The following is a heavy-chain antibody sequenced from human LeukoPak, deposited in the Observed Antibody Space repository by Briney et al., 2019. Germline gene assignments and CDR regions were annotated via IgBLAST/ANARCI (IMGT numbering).Heavy chain of an antibody. D-gene: IGHD2-2*01. CDR1: GFTFNNAW. CDR3: AKDSRSTSCCNWFDP. V-gene: IGHV3-15*07. Sequence: GGSLRLSCAASGFTFNNAWMNWVRQAPGKGLEWVGRIKSRTDGGTTDYAAPVKGRFTISRDNSKNTLYLQMNSLRDDDTAVYYCAKDSRSTSCCNWFDPWGQGTLVTVSS. CDR2: IKSRTDGGTT. J-gene: IGHJ5*02.